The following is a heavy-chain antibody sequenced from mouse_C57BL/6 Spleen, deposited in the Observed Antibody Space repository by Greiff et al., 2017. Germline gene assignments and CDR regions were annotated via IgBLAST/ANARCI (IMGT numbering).Heavy chain of an antibody. CDR2: IYPGDGDT. Sequence: VQLQQSGPELVKPGASVKISCKASGYAFSSSWMNWVKQWPGKGLEWIGRIYPGDGDTNYNGKFKGKATLTADKSSSTAYMQLSSLTSEDSAVYFCARSGTVVAFDYWGQGTTLTVSS. CDR3: ARSGTVVAFDY. V-gene: IGHV1-82*01. CDR1: GYAFSSSW. J-gene: IGHJ2*01. D-gene: IGHD1-1*01.